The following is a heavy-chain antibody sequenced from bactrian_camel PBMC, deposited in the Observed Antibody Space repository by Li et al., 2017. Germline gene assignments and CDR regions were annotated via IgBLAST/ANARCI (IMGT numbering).Heavy chain of an antibody. CDR2: VDGDGRT. Sequence: HVQLVESGGGSVQAGGSLRLSCAASKYTYSTNYMAWSRQAPGKEREVIASVDGDGRTTYADFVKGRFTISQDSAKKTVYLQMNNLKPEDTAMYYCKTDHNWGQGTQVTVS. CDR1: KYTYSTNY. V-gene: IGHV3S53*01. CDR3: KTDHN. J-gene: IGHJ4*01.